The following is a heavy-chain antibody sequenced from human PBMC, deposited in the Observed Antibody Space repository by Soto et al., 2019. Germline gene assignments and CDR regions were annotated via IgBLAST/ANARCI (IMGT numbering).Heavy chain of an antibody. CDR3: ARDNYYALDV. CDR1: DXTISNRG. Sequence: GSLRLSSVASDXTISNRGMHWVRQVPGKGLVWVSHINSDGSSTTYADSVKGRFTISRDNAKKTVYLQMKSLRAEDTAVYFCARDNYYALDVWGQGNTVTVS. J-gene: IGHJ6*02. CDR2: INSDGSST. V-gene: IGHV3-74*03.